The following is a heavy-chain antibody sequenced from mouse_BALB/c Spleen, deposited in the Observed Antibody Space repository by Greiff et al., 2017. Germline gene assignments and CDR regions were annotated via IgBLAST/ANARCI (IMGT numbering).Heavy chain of an antibody. D-gene: IGHD1-1*01. CDR2: IWAGGST. V-gene: IGHV2-9*02. CDR1: GFSLTSYG. CDR3: ARDYYGSSYVDAMDY. Sequence: VQLQQSGPGLVAPSQSLSITCTVSGFSLTSYGVHWVRQPPGKGLEWLGVIWAGGSTNYNSALMSRLSISKDNSKSQVFLKMNSLQTDDTAMYYCARDYYGSSYVDAMDYWGQGTSVTVSS. J-gene: IGHJ4*01.